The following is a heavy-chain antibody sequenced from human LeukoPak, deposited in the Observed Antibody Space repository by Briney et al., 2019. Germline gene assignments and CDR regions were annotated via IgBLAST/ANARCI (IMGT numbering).Heavy chain of an antibody. V-gene: IGHV3-74*01. D-gene: IGHD6-13*01. Sequence: GGSLRLSCAASGFTFSSYWMHWVRQAPGKGLVWVSHINSDGSTTRYADSVKGRFTISRDNAKNTLYLQMNSLRAEDTAVYYCATPETYSSSWYRLDYWGQGTLVTVSS. CDR1: GFTFSSYW. J-gene: IGHJ4*02. CDR3: ATPETYSSSWYRLDY. CDR2: INSDGSTT.